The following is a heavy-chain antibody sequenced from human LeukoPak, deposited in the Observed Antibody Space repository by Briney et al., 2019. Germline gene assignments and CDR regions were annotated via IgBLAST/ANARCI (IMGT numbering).Heavy chain of an antibody. CDR1: AFTFSNYA. J-gene: IGHJ4*02. CDR2: ISYDGSHK. D-gene: IGHD1-26*01. CDR3: AKDNVAATGRYFDY. Sequence: PGGSLRLSCAASAFTFSNYAMHWVRQAPGKGLEWVALISYDGSHKYFADSVMGRFTISRDNSKNTLFLQMHSLRAEDTAVYYCAKDNVAATGRYFDYWGQGTLVTVSS. V-gene: IGHV3-30*18.